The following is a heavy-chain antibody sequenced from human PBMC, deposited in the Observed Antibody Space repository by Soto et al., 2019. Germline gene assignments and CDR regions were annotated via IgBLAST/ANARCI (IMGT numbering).Heavy chain of an antibody. CDR3: ARDRDIVVVPAYGMDV. CDR2: ISSSSSYI. V-gene: IGHV3-21*01. CDR1: GFTFSSYS. D-gene: IGHD2-2*01. J-gene: IGHJ6*02. Sequence: EVQLLESGGGLVQPGGSLRLSCAASGFTFSSYSMNWVRQAPGKGLEWVSSISSSSSYIYYADSVKGRFTISRDNAKNSLYLQMNSLRAEDTAVYYCARDRDIVVVPAYGMDVWGQGTTVTVSS.